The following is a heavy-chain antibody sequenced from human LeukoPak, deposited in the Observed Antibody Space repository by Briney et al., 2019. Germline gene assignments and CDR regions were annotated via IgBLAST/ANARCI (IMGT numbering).Heavy chain of an antibody. V-gene: IGHV1-8*01. CDR1: GYSFTSYD. Sequence: ASVKVSCKASGYSFTSYDINWVRQATGQGLEWMGWMNPNSGNTGCAQTFQGRVTMTRNTSISTAYMELSSLRAEYTAVYDGARYRLQKLWYCVMEVRGRGTTVTVSS. CDR2: MNPNSGNT. D-gene: IGHD2-2*01. CDR3: ARYRLQKLWYCVMEV. J-gene: IGHJ6*02.